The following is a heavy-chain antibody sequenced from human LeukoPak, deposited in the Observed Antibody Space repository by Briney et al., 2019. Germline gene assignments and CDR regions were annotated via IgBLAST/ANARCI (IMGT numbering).Heavy chain of an antibody. CDR1: GYTFTGYY. V-gene: IGHV1-69*13. D-gene: IGHD2-8*01. CDR2: IIPIFGTA. Sequence: ASVTVSCTASGYTFTGYYMHWVRQAPGQGLEWMGGIIPIFGTANYAQKFQGRVTVTADESTSTAYMELSSLRSEDTAVYYCARAEDIVLMVSAFDYWGQGTLVTVSS. CDR3: ARAEDIVLMVSAFDY. J-gene: IGHJ4*02.